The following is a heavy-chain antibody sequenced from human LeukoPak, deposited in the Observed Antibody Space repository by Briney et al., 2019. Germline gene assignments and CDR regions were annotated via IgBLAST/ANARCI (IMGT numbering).Heavy chain of an antibody. CDR3: VKSGGYGLIDY. D-gene: IGHD1-26*01. CDR2: INQSGST. V-gene: IGHV4-34*01. J-gene: IGHJ4*02. CDR1: GGSLSGFY. Sequence: PSETLSLTCAVYGGSLSGFYWSWIRQSPGKGLEWIGEINQSGSTYYNASLQSRVTISIDTSKNQFSLRLNSVTAADTAMYFCVKSGGYGLIDYWGQGTLVTVSS.